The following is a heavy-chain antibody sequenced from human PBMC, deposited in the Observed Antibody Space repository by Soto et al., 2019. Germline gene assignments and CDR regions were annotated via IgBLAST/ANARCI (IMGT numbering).Heavy chain of an antibody. CDR2: IMPIFGTA. V-gene: IGHV1-69*13. D-gene: IGHD2-15*01. Sequence: SVKVSCKDSGGTFSSYAISWVRQAPGQGLEWLGGIMPIFGTAYYALKFQGRVTITEDESTSTAYMELSSMRSEDTAVYYCARASQKYGGKAGCFDYWGQGTLVTVSS. J-gene: IGHJ4*02. CDR3: ARASQKYGGKAGCFDY. CDR1: GGTFSSYA.